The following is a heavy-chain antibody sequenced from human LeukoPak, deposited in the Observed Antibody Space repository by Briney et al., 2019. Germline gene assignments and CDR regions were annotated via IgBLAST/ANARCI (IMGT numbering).Heavy chain of an antibody. CDR3: SRDRARIGVTTGAFDF. J-gene: IGHJ3*01. D-gene: IGHD6-19*01. Sequence: GGSLRLSCSASGFTFSTYWMSWVRQAPGKGLEWVANMKRDGSEIYYVDSVRGRFTISRDNARNSLYLQMNSLRAEDTAIYYCSRDRARIGVTTGAFDFWGQGTVVTVSS. CDR2: MKRDGSEI. V-gene: IGHV3-7*01. CDR1: GFTFSTYW.